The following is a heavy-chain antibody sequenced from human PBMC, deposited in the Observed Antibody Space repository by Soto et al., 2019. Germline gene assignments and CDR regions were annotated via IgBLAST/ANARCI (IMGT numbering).Heavy chain of an antibody. V-gene: IGHV1-18*01. CDR2: ISAHNGNT. Sequence: QVHLVPSGADVKKPGASVKGSCKGSGYAFTTYGITWVRQAPGQGLEWMGWISAHNGNTNYAQKLQGRVTVTSDTSPSTAYMELRSLRSDDTAVYYCARGRYGDYWGQGALVTVSS. CDR3: ARGRYGDY. D-gene: IGHD1-1*01. CDR1: GYAFTTYG. J-gene: IGHJ4*02.